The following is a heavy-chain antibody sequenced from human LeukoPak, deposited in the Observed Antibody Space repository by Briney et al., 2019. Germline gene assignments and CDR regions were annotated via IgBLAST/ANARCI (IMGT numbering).Heavy chain of an antibody. CDR2: IYYSGST. CDR1: GGSISSYY. Sequence: SETLSLTCTVSGGSISSYYWSWIRQPPGKGLEWIGYIYYSGSTYYNPSLKSRVAISVDTSKNQFSLKLSSVTAADTAVYYCARGQQLVSLGWFDPWGQGTLVTVSS. J-gene: IGHJ5*02. V-gene: IGHV4-59*08. CDR3: ARGQQLVSLGWFDP. D-gene: IGHD6-13*01.